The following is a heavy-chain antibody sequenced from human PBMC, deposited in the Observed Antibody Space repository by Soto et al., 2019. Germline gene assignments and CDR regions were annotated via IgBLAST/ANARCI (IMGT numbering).Heavy chain of an antibody. D-gene: IGHD3-3*01. V-gene: IGHV1-46*01. CDR3: ARDWGFWSGPYGMDV. J-gene: IGHJ6*02. CDR2: INPSGGST. CDR1: RYTVTSYQ. Sequence: SVKISSKSSRYTVTSYQVHWVRQAPGQGLEWMGIINPSGGSTSYAQKFQGRVTVTRDWSTGTVYMELSSLRSDDTAVYYCARDWGFWSGPYGMDVWGQGTTVTVSS.